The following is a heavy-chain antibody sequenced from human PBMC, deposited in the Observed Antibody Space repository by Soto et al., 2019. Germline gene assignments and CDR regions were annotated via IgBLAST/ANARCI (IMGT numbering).Heavy chain of an antibody. CDR3: ARERRGGSYADAFDI. Sequence: ASVKVSCKASGYTFTGYYMHWVRQAPGQGLEWMGWINPNSGGTNYAQKFQGRVTMTRDTSISTAYMELSRLRSDDTAVYSRARERRGGSYADAFDIWGEGTMVTVS. CDR2: INPNSGGT. D-gene: IGHD1-26*01. CDR1: GYTFTGYY. J-gene: IGHJ3*02. V-gene: IGHV1-2*02.